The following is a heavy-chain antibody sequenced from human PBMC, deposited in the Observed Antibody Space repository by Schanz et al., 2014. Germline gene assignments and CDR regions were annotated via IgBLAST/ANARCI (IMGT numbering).Heavy chain of an antibody. J-gene: IGHJ4*02. Sequence: EVQLVASGGGLVQPGGSLRLSCAASGFGFSSHSFNWVRQAPGKGLEWISYISGSSRTIYYAGSMKGRFTVSRDNAENALDLQTNSLRAEDTGLYFCARGGSGSHYRLDYWGQGTLVTVSS. D-gene: IGHD1-26*01. CDR2: ISGSSRTI. V-gene: IGHV3-48*01. CDR3: ARGGSGSHYRLDY. CDR1: GFGFSSHS.